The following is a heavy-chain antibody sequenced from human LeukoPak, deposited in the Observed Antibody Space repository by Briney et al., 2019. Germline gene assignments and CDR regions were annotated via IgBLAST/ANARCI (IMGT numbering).Heavy chain of an antibody. D-gene: IGHD5-12*01. J-gene: IGHJ4*02. V-gene: IGHV3-30*02. CDR1: GFTFSSYG. CDR3: AKDSMWLLDKDGIDY. CDR2: IRYDGSNK. Sequence: GGSLRLSCAASGFTFSSYGMHWVRQAPGKGLEWVAFIRYDGSNKYYADSGKGRFTISRDNSKNTLYLQMNSLRAEDTAVYYCAKDSMWLLDKDGIDYWGQGTLVTVSS.